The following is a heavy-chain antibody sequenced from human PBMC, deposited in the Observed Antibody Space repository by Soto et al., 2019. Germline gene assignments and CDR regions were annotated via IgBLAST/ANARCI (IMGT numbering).Heavy chain of an antibody. CDR1: GFTFSSYA. CDR3: AKVVTMARGGGTNYFDY. D-gene: IGHD3-10*01. Sequence: GGSLRLSCAASGFTFSSYAMSWVRQAPGKGLEWVSAISGSGGSTYYADSVKGRFTISRDNSKNTLYLQMNSLRAEDTAVYYCAKVVTMARGGGTNYFDYWGQGTLVTVSS. CDR2: ISGSGGST. V-gene: IGHV3-23*01. J-gene: IGHJ4*02.